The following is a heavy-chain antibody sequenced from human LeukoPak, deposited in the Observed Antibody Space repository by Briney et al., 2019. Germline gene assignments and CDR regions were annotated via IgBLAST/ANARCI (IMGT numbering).Heavy chain of an antibody. V-gene: IGHV3-21*04. J-gene: IGHJ6*04. CDR2: ISSSSSYI. CDR3: AKSPYFYNSGRSVDV. D-gene: IGHD3-10*01. Sequence: GGSLRLSCAASGFTFSSYSMNWVRQAPGKGLEWVSSISSSSSYIYYADSVKGRFTISRDSAKNMLFLQMNRLRAEDTAVYYCAKSPYFYNSGRSVDVWGKGTTVTVSS. CDR1: GFTFSSYS.